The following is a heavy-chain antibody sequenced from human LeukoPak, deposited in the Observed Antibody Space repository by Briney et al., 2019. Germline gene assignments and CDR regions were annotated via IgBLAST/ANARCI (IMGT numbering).Heavy chain of an antibody. D-gene: IGHD3-10*01. V-gene: IGHV4-4*07. J-gene: IGHJ3*02. Sequence: SETLSLTCTVSGGSISSYYWSWIRQPAGKGLEWIGRIYTSGSTNYNPSLKSRVTMSVDTSKNQFSLKLSSVTAADTAVYYCARGVYYGSGSYYAGSAFDIWGQGTTVTVSS. CDR2: IYTSGST. CDR1: GGSISSYY. CDR3: ARGVYYGSGSYYAGSAFDI.